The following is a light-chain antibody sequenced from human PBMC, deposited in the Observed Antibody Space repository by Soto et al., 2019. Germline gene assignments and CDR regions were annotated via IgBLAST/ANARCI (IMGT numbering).Light chain of an antibody. CDR3: QQSYITRS. Sequence: DIQMTQSPSSLSASVGDRVTITCRASQSISSYLNWYQQKPGKAPKLLISAASSLQSGVPSRFSGSGSGTDFTLTISSLQPEDFATYYCQQSYITRSFGQGTKVEIK. CDR1: QSISSY. J-gene: IGKJ1*01. CDR2: AAS. V-gene: IGKV1-39*01.